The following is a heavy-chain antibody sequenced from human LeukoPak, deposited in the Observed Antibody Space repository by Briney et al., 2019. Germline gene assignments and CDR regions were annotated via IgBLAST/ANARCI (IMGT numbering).Heavy chain of an antibody. J-gene: IGHJ5*02. V-gene: IGHV1-2*02. D-gene: IGHD2-15*01. CDR2: INPNSGGT. Sequence: ASVKVSCKASGYTFTGYYMHWVRQAPGQGLERMGWINPNSGGTNYAQKFQGRVTMTRDTSISTAYMELSRLRSDDTAVYYCARPPTPGCSGGSCYSPWFVPWGQGTLVTVSS. CDR3: ARPPTPGCSGGSCYSPWFVP. CDR1: GYTFTGYY.